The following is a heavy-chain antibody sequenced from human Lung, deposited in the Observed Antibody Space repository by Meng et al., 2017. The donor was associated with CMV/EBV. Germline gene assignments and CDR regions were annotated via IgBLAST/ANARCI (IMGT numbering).Heavy chain of an antibody. Sequence: GESLKISCAASGFTFSSYGMHWVRQAPGKGLEWVAFIRYDGSNKYYADSVKGRFTISRDNSKNTLYLQMNSLRAEDTAVYYCASQDIVVVPAAIRNYYYYGMDVWGQGTTVTVSS. V-gene: IGHV3-30*02. J-gene: IGHJ6*02. D-gene: IGHD2-2*02. CDR3: ASQDIVVVPAAIRNYYYYGMDV. CDR2: IRYDGSNK. CDR1: GFTFSSYG.